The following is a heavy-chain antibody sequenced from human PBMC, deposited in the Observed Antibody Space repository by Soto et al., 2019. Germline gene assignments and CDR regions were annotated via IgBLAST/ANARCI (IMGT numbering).Heavy chain of an antibody. V-gene: IGHV3-23*01. CDR1: GFTFSIYA. J-gene: IGHJ6*02. D-gene: IGHD6-13*01. CDR2: ISGSGGST. CDR3: AKELVSGIAPYYGMDV. Sequence: EVQLLESGGGLVQPGGSLRLSCAASGFTFSIYAMSWVRQAPGKGRAWVSAISGSGGSTYYADSVKGRFTISRDNSKNPLYLQMNSLRAEDTAVYYCAKELVSGIAPYYGMDVWGQGTTVTVSS.